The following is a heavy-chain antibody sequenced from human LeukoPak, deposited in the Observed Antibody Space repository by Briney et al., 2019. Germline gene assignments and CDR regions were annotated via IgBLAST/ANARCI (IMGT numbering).Heavy chain of an antibody. CDR1: GFTFSGYW. V-gene: IGHV3-7*03. J-gene: IGHJ5*02. D-gene: IGHD6-13*01. Sequence: PGGSLRLSCAASGFTFSGYWMTWVRQAPGKGLEWVANIKRDGSEKYYADSVKGRFTISRDNAKNSLYLQMNSLRAEDTAVYYCAKDLSSSPNWFDPWGQGTLVTVSS. CDR2: IKRDGSEK. CDR3: AKDLSSSPNWFDP.